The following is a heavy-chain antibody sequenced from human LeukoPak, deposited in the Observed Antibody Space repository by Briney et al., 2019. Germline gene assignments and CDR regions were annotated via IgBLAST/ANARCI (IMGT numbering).Heavy chain of an antibody. D-gene: IGHD4-17*01. CDR3: AKGDYGDYGVFDY. CDR1: GFTFSSYG. J-gene: IGHJ4*02. CDR2: ISYDGSNK. Sequence: GRSLRLSWAASGFTFSSYGMHWVRQAPGKGLEWEAVISYDGSNKYYADSVKGRFTISRDNSRNTLYLQMNSLRAEDTAVYYCAKGDYGDYGVFDYWGQGTLVTVSS. V-gene: IGHV3-30*18.